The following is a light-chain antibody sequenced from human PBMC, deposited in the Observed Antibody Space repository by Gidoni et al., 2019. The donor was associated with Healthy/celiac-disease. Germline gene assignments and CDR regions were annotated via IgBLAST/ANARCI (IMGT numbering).Light chain of an antibody. V-gene: IGKV1-16*02. CDR3: QQYNSYPLT. Sequence: DIQITQSPSSLSASVGDRVTITFRASQGLSNYLAWFQQKPGKAPKSLIYAACSLQSGVPSKFSGSESGTDFTLTINNLQPEDFATYYCQQYNSYPLTFGQGTRLEIK. CDR2: AAC. J-gene: IGKJ5*01. CDR1: QGLSNY.